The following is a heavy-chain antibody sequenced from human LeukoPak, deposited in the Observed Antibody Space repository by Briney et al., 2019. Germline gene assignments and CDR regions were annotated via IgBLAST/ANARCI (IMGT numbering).Heavy chain of an antibody. CDR1: GGTFSSYA. Sequence: SSVKVSCKASGGTFSSYAISWVRQAPGQGLEWMGGIIPIFGTANYAQKFQGRVTITADESTSTAYMELSSLRSEDTAVYYCARENRPFCPFAFWGQGVMVTVSS. V-gene: IGHV1-69*01. CDR3: ARENRPFCPFAF. J-gene: IGHJ4*02. CDR2: IIPIFGTA. D-gene: IGHD3-3*01.